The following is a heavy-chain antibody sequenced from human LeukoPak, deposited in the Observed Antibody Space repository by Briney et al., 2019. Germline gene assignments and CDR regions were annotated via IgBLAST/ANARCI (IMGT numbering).Heavy chain of an antibody. V-gene: IGHV3-30*04. CDR3: ARDYKYAFDN. CDR1: GFTFSSYA. CDR2: ISYDGSNK. J-gene: IGHJ4*02. D-gene: IGHD5-24*01. Sequence: PGGSLRLSCAASGFTFSSYAMHWVRQAPGKGLEWVAVISYDGSNKYYADSVKGRFTISRDKSKNTLYLQMNSLRAEDTAVYYCARDYKYAFDNWGQGTLVTVSS.